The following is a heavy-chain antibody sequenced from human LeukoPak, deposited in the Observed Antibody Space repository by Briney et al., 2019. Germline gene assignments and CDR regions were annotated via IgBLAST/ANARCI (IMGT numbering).Heavy chain of an antibody. CDR2: ISSSGSNR. CDR1: GFTFSSYE. CDR3: ARDRLLEDRDYSSYYYMDV. Sequence: GGSLRLSCAASGFTFSSYEMNWVRQTPGKGLEWVSYISSSGSNRYYADSVRGRFTISRDNAKNSVYLQMNSLRAEDTAVYYCARDRLLEDRDYSSYYYMDVWGKGTTVTVSS. D-gene: IGHD1-1*01. V-gene: IGHV3-48*03. J-gene: IGHJ6*03.